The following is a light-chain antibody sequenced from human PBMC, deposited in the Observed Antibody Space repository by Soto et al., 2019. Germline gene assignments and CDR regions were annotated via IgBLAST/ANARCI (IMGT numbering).Light chain of an antibody. Sequence: DIQMTQSPSTLSASVGDRVTITCRASQRISSWLAWYQQKPGKAPKLLIYKASSLESGVPSRFSGSGSGTEFTLTISSLQPDDFATYYCQQYNSYSPLMYTFDQGTKLEIK. V-gene: IGKV1-5*03. CDR1: QRISSW. J-gene: IGKJ2*01. CDR2: KAS. CDR3: QQYNSYSPLMYT.